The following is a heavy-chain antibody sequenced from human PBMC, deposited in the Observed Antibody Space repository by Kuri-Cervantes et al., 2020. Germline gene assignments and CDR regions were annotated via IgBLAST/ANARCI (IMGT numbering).Heavy chain of an antibody. V-gene: IGHV3-30-3*01. CDR2: ISYDGSNK. CDR3: ARVGRRVYSSRPGAEYFQH. D-gene: IGHD6-13*01. CDR1: RFTFSSYA. Sequence: GGSLRLSCAASRFTFSSYAMHWVRQAPGKGLEWVAVISYDGSNKYYADSVKGRFTISRDNSKNTLYLQMNSLRAEDTAVYYCARVGRRVYSSRPGAEYFQHWGQGTLVTVSS. J-gene: IGHJ1*01.